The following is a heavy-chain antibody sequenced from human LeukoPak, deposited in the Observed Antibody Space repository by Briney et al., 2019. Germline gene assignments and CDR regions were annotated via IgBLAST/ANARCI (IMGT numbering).Heavy chain of an antibody. J-gene: IGHJ6*02. V-gene: IGHV1-2*02. CDR1: GYTFTVYY. CDR3: ARPTYYDFWSGYPYGMDV. Sequence: ASVTVSCKSSGYTFTVYYMHWVRQAPGQGLEWMGWINPNSGGTNYAQKFQGRVTMTRDTSISTAYMELSRLRSDDTAVYYCARPTYYDFWSGYPYGMDVWGQGTTVTVSS. D-gene: IGHD3-3*01. CDR2: INPNSGGT.